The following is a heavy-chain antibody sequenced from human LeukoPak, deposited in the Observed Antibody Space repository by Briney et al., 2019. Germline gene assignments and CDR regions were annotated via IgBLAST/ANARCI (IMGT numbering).Heavy chain of an antibody. V-gene: IGHV4-38-2*02. J-gene: IGHJ5*02. D-gene: IGHD3-9*01. CDR3: ARDWDDILTAYSFDP. CDR1: GYSISSGYY. CDR2: IYHSGST. Sequence: PSETLSLTCTVSGYSISSGYYWGWIRQPPGKGLEWIGSIYHSGSTYYNPSLKSRVTISVDTSKNQFSLKLSSVTAADTAVYYCARDWDDILTAYSFDPWGQGTLVTVSS.